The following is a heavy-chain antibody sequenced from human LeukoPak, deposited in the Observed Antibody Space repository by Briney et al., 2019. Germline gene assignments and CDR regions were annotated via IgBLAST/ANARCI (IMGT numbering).Heavy chain of an antibody. D-gene: IGHD6-6*01. Sequence: ASVKVSCKASGYTFTSYAMHWVRQAPGQRLEWMGWINAGNGDTKYSQKFQGRVTMTRDTSTSTVYMELSSLRSEDTAVYYCARDRGEDYSSSRVPRYYFDYWGQGTLVTVSS. CDR3: ARDRGEDYSSSRVPRYYFDY. J-gene: IGHJ4*02. CDR2: INAGNGDT. CDR1: GYTFTSYA. V-gene: IGHV1-3*01.